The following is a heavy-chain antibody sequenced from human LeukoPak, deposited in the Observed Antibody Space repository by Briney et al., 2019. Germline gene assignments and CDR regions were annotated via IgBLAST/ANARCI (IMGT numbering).Heavy chain of an antibody. J-gene: IGHJ4*02. CDR2: IYYSGST. CDR3: ARVEQLGLFDY. CDR1: GGSISSSSYY. V-gene: IGHV4-39*07. Sequence: SETLSLTCTVSGGSISSSSYYWGWIRQPPGKGLEWIGSIYYSGSTYYNPSLKSRVTISVDTSKNQFSLKLSSVTAADTAVYYCARVEQLGLFDYWGQGTLVTVSS. D-gene: IGHD6-6*01.